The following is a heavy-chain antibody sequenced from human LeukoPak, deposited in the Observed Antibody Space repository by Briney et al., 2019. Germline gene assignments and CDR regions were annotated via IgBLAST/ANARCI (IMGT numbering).Heavy chain of an antibody. CDR2: MNPNSGNT. V-gene: IGHV1-8*01. J-gene: IGHJ4*02. Sequence: GASVKVSCKASGYTFTSYDINWVRQATGQGLEWMGWMNPNSGNTGYAQKFQGRVTMTRNTSIGTAYMELSSLRSEDTAVYYCARDRSITIFGVVKRPYYFDYWGQGTLVTVSS. CDR3: ARDRSITIFGVVKRPYYFDY. D-gene: IGHD3-3*01. CDR1: GYTFTSYD.